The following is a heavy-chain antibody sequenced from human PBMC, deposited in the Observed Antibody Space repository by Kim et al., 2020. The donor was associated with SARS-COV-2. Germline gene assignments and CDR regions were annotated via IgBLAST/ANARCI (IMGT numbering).Heavy chain of an antibody. J-gene: IGHJ5*02. CDR2: ISGSGGNT. V-gene: IGHV3-23*01. Sequence: GGSLRLSCAASGFTFSSYAMSWVRQAPGKGLEWVSAISGSGGNTYYADSVKGRFTISRDNSKNTLYLEMNSLRAEDTAVYYCAKDPNGQWPLRWFDPWGQGTLVTVSS. CDR3: AKDPNGQWPLRWFDP. D-gene: IGHD6-19*01. CDR1: GFTFSSYA.